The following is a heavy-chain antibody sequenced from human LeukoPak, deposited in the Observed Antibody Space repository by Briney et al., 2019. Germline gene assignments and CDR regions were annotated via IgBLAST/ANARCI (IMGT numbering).Heavy chain of an antibody. D-gene: IGHD5-12*01. Sequence: GGSLRLSCAASGFTFSTYSMNWVRQAPGKGLQWVSSISSTSNYIYYADSVKGRFTISRDNAKNSLYLQMNSLRAEDTAVYYCARVRATFSPHFDNWGQGTLVTVSS. CDR2: ISSTSNYI. V-gene: IGHV3-21*01. CDR3: ARVRATFSPHFDN. J-gene: IGHJ4*02. CDR1: GFTFSTYS.